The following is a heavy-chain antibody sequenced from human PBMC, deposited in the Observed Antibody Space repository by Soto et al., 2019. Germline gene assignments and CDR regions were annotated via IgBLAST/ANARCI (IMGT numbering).Heavy chain of an antibody. CDR1: GGSISSSSYY. CDR2: IYYSGST. D-gene: IGHD5-18*01. V-gene: IGHV4-39*01. Sequence: SETLSLTCTVSGGSISSSSYYWGWIRQPPGKGLEWIGSIYYSGSTYYNPSLKSRVTISVDTSKNQFSLKLSSVTAADTAVYYCARHRVQETWIQLWFDAFDIWGQGTMVTVSS. J-gene: IGHJ3*02. CDR3: ARHRVQETWIQLWFDAFDI.